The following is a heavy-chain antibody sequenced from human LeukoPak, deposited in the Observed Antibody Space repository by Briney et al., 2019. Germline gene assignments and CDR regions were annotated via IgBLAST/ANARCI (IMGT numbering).Heavy chain of an antibody. CDR3: AKDKWGWAVAALDY. J-gene: IGHJ4*02. CDR2: ISGSGGST. CDR1: GFTVSSSY. D-gene: IGHD6-19*01. Sequence: PGGSLRLSCAVSGFTVSSSYMSWVRQAPGKGLEWVSAISGSGGSTYYADSVKGRFTISRDNSKNTLYLQMNSLRAEDTAVYYCAKDKWGWAVAALDYWGQGTLVTVSS. V-gene: IGHV3-23*01.